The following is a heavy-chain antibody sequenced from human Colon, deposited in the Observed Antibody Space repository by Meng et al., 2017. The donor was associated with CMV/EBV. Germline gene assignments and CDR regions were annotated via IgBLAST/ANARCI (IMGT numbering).Heavy chain of an antibody. J-gene: IGHJ4*02. D-gene: IGHD2-21*01. CDR2: IYCYDDK. Sequence: TLKESGPTPVKATHTLTLTCTCSGFSLDSHGGGVGWICHRQGQAPEWVALIYCYDDKSYSPTLEHRLTITKDTSKNQVVLTLTDMCPMDTATYFCSRRRTSIPFDYWGQGILVTVSS. CDR1: GFSLDSHGGG. V-gene: IGHV2-5*01. CDR3: SRRRTSIPFDY.